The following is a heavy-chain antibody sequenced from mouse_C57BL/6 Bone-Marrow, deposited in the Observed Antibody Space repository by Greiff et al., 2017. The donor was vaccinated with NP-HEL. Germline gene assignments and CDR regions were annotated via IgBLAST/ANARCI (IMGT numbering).Heavy chain of an antibody. Sequence: QVHVKQSGAELVRPGTSVKMSCKASGYTFTNYWIGWAKQRPGHGLEWIGDIYPGGGYTNYNEKFKGKATLTADKSSSTAYMQFSSLTSEDSAIYYCARYGYGSLYWYFDVWGTGTTVTVSS. D-gene: IGHD1-1*01. CDR3: ARYGYGSLYWYFDV. CDR1: GYTFTNYW. CDR2: IYPGGGYT. V-gene: IGHV1-63*01. J-gene: IGHJ1*03.